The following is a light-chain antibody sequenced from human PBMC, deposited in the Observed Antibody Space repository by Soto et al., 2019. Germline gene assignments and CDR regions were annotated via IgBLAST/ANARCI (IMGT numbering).Light chain of an antibody. CDR2: MIS. V-gene: IGKV2-24*01. CDR1: QSLVHRDGNTY. Sequence: DLVMTQTPLSSPVTLGQPASISCRSSQSLVHRDGNTYLSWLQQRPGQPPRLLIYMISERFSGVRDRFSGSGAGTDFTLKISRVEAEDVGVYYCMQATQFPLTFGGGTKVEIK. CDR3: MQATQFPLT. J-gene: IGKJ4*01.